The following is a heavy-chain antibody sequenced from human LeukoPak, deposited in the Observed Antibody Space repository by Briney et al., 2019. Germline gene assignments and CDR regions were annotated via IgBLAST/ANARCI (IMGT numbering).Heavy chain of an antibody. CDR1: GFTLSSYA. Sequence: GGSLRLSCAASGFTLSSYAMSWVRQAPGKGLEWVSLISGTTDTTYYADFVKGRFTISRDNSKNTLYLQMNSLRAEDTAVYYCAKDGGDSYGHELFDYRGQGTLVTVSS. D-gene: IGHD5-18*01. J-gene: IGHJ4*02. V-gene: IGHV3-23*01. CDR3: AKDGGDSYGHELFDY. CDR2: ISGTTDTT.